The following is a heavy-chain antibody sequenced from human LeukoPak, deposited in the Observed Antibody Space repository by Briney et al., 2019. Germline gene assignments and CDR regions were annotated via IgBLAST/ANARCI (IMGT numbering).Heavy chain of an antibody. CDR1: GGSISNTNW. D-gene: IGHD2-15*01. Sequence: SGTLPLTCDVSGGSISNTNWWSWVRQPPGQGLEWIGEVSLAGQTNYNPSLKSRVIISVDTSKNQFSLKLSSVTAADTAVYYCARQGIYCSGSTCYSGVANWFDPWGQGTLVTVSS. CDR3: ARQGIYCSGSTCYSGVANWFDP. CDR2: VSLAGQT. V-gene: IGHV4-4*02. J-gene: IGHJ5*02.